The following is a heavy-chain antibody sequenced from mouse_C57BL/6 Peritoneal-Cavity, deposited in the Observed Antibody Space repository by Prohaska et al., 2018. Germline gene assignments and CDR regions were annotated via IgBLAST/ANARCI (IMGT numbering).Heavy chain of an antibody. D-gene: IGHD4-1*01. Sequence: EVKLEESGGGLVQPGGSMKLSCVASGFTLSNYWMNWVRQSLVKGLEWVAQIRLKSDNYETHYAESVKGRFTISRDDSKSSVYLQMNNLRAEDTGIYYCTSNWAFAYWGQGTLVTVSA. CDR2: IRLKSDNYET. CDR3: TSNWAFAY. CDR1: GFTLSNYW. V-gene: IGHV6-3*01. J-gene: IGHJ3*01.